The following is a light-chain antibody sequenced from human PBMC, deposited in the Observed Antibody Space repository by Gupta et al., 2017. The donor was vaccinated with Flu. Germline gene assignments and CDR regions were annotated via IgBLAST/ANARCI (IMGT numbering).Light chain of an antibody. V-gene: IGLV2-8*02. CDR1: SSDIGAYKY. CDR3: SSHTVSDTFV. J-gene: IGLJ1*01. CDR2: EVT. Sequence: QSALPSPPSASRSPGQSITISCPATSSDIGAYKYVSWHQQHAGKAPQLIIYEVTKRPSGVPDRFSGSKSGNTASLTVSGLQAEDEGDYYCSSHTVSDTFVFGTGTAVTVL.